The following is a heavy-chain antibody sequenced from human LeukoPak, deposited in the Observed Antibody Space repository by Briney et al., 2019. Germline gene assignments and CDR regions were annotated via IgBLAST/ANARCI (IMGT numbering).Heavy chain of an antibody. V-gene: IGHV3-7*03. CDR1: GFTFSSYA. CDR2: IKGDGSET. CDR3: AREEVKSFDN. J-gene: IGHJ4*02. Sequence: GGSLRLSCAASGFTFSSYAMHWVRQAPGKGLEWVANIKGDGSETSYVTSVRGRFTISRDNAKNSLYLQMNNLRVEDTAVYYCAREEVKSFDNWGQGTLVTVSS.